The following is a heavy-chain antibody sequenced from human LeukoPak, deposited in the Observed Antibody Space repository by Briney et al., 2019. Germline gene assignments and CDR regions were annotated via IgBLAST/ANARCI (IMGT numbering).Heavy chain of an antibody. J-gene: IGHJ4*02. CDR3: ARGNSYTSPYYFDD. CDR2: VRGGSGGR. D-gene: IGHD5-18*01. CDR1: GFTFNNYA. Sequence: SGGSLRLSCAASGFTFNNYAMTWVRQAPGKGLEWVSTVRGGSGGRYYADSVKGRFTISRDNSKNTLYLQMNSLRDEDTAVYFCARGNSYTSPYYFDDWSQGTLVTVSS. V-gene: IGHV3-23*01.